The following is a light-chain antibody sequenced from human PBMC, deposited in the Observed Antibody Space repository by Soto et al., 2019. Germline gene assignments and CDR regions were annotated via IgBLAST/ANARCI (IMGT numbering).Light chain of an antibody. J-gene: IGKJ4*01. Sequence: EIVLTQSPATLSLSPGERATLSCRASQSLSSYLAWYQHKPGQAPRLLIYDASNRAAGIPARFRGSGSGADFTLTISSLEPEDFAIYYCQQRYNWPLTFGGGTKVEIK. V-gene: IGKV3-11*01. CDR2: DAS. CDR1: QSLSSY. CDR3: QQRYNWPLT.